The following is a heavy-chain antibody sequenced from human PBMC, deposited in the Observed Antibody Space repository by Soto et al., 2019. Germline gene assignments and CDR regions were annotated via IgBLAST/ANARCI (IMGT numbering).Heavy chain of an antibody. D-gene: IGHD3-9*01. CDR1: GGSISSSNW. Sequence: PSETLSLTCAVSGGSISSSNWWSWVRQPPGKGLEWIGEIYHSGSTNYNPSLKSRVTISVDTSKNQFSLKLSSVTAADTAVYYCARVRYYDILTGYGMDVWGQGTTVTVSS. J-gene: IGHJ6*02. V-gene: IGHV4-4*02. CDR2: IYHSGST. CDR3: ARVRYYDILTGYGMDV.